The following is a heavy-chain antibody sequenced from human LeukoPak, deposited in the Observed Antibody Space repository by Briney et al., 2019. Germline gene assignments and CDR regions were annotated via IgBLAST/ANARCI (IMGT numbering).Heavy chain of an antibody. V-gene: IGHV3-30*18. Sequence: PGGSLRLSCAASGFTFSSYGMHWVRQAPGKGLEWVAVISYDGSNKYYADSVKGRFTISRDNSKNTLYLQMNSLRAEDTAVYYCAKDGVPGTAVAGTGFNYYYYYGMDVWGQGTTVTVSS. CDR3: AKDGVPGTAVAGTGFNYYYYYGMDV. D-gene: IGHD6-19*01. CDR2: ISYDGSNK. J-gene: IGHJ6*02. CDR1: GFTFSSYG.